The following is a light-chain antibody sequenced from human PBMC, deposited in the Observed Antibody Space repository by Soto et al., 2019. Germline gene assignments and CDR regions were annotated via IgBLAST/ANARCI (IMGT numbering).Light chain of an antibody. Sequence: EIVLTQSPGTLSLSPRERATLSCRASQSVSNNYLAWYQHKPGQAPRLLIYGASTRAPGIPDRFSGSGSGTDFTLTISRLEPEDFAVYYCQQYATSPRTFGPGTKVEI. CDR1: QSVSNNY. CDR2: GAS. V-gene: IGKV3-20*01. J-gene: IGKJ1*01. CDR3: QQYATSPRT.